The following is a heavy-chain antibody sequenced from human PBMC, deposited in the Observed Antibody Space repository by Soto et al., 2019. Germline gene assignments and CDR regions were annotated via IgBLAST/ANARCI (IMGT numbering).Heavy chain of an antibody. CDR2: ISYDGSNK. D-gene: IGHD2-15*01. Sequence: QVQLVESGGGVVQPGRSLRLSCAASGFTFSSYAMHWVRQAPGKGLEWVAVISYDGSNKYYADSVKGRFTISRDNSKNTLYLQMNSLRAEDTAVYYCAREGKEDDYGDYWAQGTLVTVSS. J-gene: IGHJ4*02. CDR3: AREGKEDDYGDY. CDR1: GFTFSSYA. V-gene: IGHV3-30-3*01.